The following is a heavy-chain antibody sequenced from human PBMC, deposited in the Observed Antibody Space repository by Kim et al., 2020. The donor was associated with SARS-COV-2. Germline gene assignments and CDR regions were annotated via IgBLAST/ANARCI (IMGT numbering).Heavy chain of an antibody. CDR3: AKAHTVRLSYYGMDV. V-gene: IGHV3-30*02. D-gene: IGHD4-4*01. Sequence: SVKGRFTISRDNSKNTLYLQMNSLRAEDTAVYYCAKAHTVRLSYYGMDVWGQGTTVTVSS. J-gene: IGHJ6*02.